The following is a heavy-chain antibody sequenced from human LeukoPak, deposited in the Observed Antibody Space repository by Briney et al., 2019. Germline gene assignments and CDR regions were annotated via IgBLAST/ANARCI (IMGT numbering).Heavy chain of an antibody. CDR1: GGTFISYA. Sequence: SVKVSCKASGGTFISYAISWVRQAPGQGLEWMGRIIPILGIANYAQKFQGRVTITRDKSTSTDYMELSRLRYEDTAVYYCGRDRGDIVVVPAAATWFDPCGQGTLVTVSS. J-gene: IGHJ5*02. CDR2: IIPILGIA. CDR3: GRDRGDIVVVPAAATWFDP. V-gene: IGHV1-69*04. D-gene: IGHD2-2*01.